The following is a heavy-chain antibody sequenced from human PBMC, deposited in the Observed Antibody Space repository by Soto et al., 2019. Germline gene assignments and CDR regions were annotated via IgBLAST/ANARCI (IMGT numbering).Heavy chain of an antibody. CDR3: ARGADFGDTVREYFFDL. Sequence: PSDTLSLTCTVSGGSISSGGYYWSWIRQHPETGLEWIGYIYSSGTTYFNPSLLSRVGMSLDTSGNRFSLRLTSVTAADTAVYYCARGADFGDTVREYFFDLWGQAALVTVSS. V-gene: IGHV4-31*03. D-gene: IGHD2-21*01. J-gene: IGHJ4*01. CDR1: GGSISSGGYY. CDR2: IYSSGTT.